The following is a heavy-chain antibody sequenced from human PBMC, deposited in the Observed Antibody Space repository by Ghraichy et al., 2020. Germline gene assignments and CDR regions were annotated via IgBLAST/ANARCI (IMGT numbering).Heavy chain of an antibody. CDR2: IYYSGSI. V-gene: IGHV4-59*01. J-gene: IGHJ3*02. Sequence: TLSLTCTVSGGSISSYYWSWIRQPPGKGLEWIGYIYYSGSINYNPSLKSRVTISVDTSKNQFSLKLSSVTAADTAVYYCARVGGGQPPLTAFDIWGQGTMVTVSS. CDR1: GGSISSYY. D-gene: IGHD1-26*01. CDR3: ARVGGGQPPLTAFDI.